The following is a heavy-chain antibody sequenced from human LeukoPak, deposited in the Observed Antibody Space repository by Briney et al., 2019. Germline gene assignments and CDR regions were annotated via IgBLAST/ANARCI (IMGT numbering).Heavy chain of an antibody. CDR2: IFYDGSNK. V-gene: IGHV3-33*01. D-gene: IGHD6-6*01. Sequence: GRSLRLSCAASGFTFTSYGMHWVRQAPGKGLEWMAVIFYDGSNKYYADSVKGRFTISRDNSKTTLYLQMNSLRAEATAVYYCARVGGSSDYYSGMDVWGQGTTVTVSS. J-gene: IGHJ6*02. CDR3: ARVGGSSDYYSGMDV. CDR1: GFTFTSYG.